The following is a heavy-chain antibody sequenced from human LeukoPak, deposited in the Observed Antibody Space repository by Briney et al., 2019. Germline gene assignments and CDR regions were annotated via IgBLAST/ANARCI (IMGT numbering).Heavy chain of an antibody. CDR3: ARVRGVYFFDY. D-gene: IGHD3-10*01. CDR2: ISSSGSTM. Sequence: PGESLRLSCAASGFTFSSYEMNWVRQAPGKGLEWVSCISSSGSTMYYADSVKGRFTISRDNAKNSLYLQMNSLRAEDTAVYYCARVRGVYFFDYWGQGTLVTVSS. J-gene: IGHJ4*02. CDR1: GFTFSSYE. V-gene: IGHV3-48*03.